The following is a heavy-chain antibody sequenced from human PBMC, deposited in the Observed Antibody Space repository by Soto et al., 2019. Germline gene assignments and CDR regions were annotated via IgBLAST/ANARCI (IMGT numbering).Heavy chain of an antibody. Sequence: GRSLRLSCAASVFTVSSHYMSLVRQAPGKGLEWVSVIYSGGSTYYADSVKVRLTISRDNSKNTLYLQMHSLRAEDTAVYYCASAVIAALFDYWAQGTPVTVS. CDR2: IYSGGST. CDR1: VFTVSSHY. J-gene: IGHJ4*02. CDR3: ASAVIAALFDY. D-gene: IGHD6-6*01. V-gene: IGHV3-53*01.